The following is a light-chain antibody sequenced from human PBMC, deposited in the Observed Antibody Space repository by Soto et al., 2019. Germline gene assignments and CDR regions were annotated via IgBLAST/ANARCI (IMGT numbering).Light chain of an antibody. J-gene: IGKJ1*01. Sequence: DLPMTQSPSTLSASVGDRVTITCRASHSIGTWLAWYQQKPGKAPNLLISDASSLEGGVPSRFSGSGSGTEFTLTISSLQPDDSATYYCQQYYTYPEFGQGTKVEIK. CDR1: HSIGTW. V-gene: IGKV1-5*01. CDR3: QQYYTYPE. CDR2: DAS.